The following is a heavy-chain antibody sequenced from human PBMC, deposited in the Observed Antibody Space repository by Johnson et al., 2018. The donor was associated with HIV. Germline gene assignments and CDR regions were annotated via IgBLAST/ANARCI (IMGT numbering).Heavy chain of an antibody. CDR1: GFTFSDYG. V-gene: IGHV3-33*01. CDR3: ARGFWRQVIPGAFDI. CDR2: VWSDGNNQ. Sequence: VQLVESGGGVVQPGRSLRLSCAASGFTFSDYGIHWVRQAPGKGLEWVAVVWSDGNNQYYADSVKGRFTISRDNAKNSLYLQMTSLRAEDTALYYCARGFWRQVIPGAFDIWGQGKMVTVSS. J-gene: IGHJ3*02. D-gene: IGHD2-21*01.